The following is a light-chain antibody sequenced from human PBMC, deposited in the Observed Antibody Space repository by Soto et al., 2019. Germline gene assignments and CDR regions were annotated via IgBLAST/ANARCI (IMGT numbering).Light chain of an antibody. CDR2: DAA. CDR1: QSVASSH. Sequence: EIVLTQSPGTLSLSPGERATLSCRASQSVASSHLSWYRQKPGQTPRLLIYDAAIRATGIPDRISGSGSGTDFTLTISRLEPEDCAVYYCQQYGSAPFTFGPGTKVDIK. CDR3: QQYGSAPFT. J-gene: IGKJ3*01. V-gene: IGKV3-20*01.